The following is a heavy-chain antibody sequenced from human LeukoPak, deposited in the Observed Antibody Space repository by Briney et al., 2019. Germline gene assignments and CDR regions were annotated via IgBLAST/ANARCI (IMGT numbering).Heavy chain of an antibody. CDR2: ISYDGSNK. CDR3: SGGADDY. CDR1: GITFSSYA. Sequence: GGSLRLSCAASGITFSSYAMHWVRQAPGKGLEWVAVISYDGSNKYYADSVKGRFTISRDNSKNTLYLQMNNLRVEDTAVYYCSGGADDYWGQGTLVTVSS. D-gene: IGHD1-26*01. J-gene: IGHJ4*02. V-gene: IGHV3-30*04.